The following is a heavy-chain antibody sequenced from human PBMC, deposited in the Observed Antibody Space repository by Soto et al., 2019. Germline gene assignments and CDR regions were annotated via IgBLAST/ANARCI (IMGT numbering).Heavy chain of an antibody. Sequence: PSETLSLTCTVSGGSIIGHYCTFIRQPPGKGLEWIGYIFYSGNTNYNPSLRSRVTISVDTSKNQFSLKVNSVTTADTAMYYCARVGSSGWSPDYWGQGTLVTVSS. V-gene: IGHV4-59*11. J-gene: IGHJ4*02. CDR2: IFYSGNT. CDR1: GGSIIGHY. CDR3: ARVGSSGWSPDY. D-gene: IGHD6-19*01.